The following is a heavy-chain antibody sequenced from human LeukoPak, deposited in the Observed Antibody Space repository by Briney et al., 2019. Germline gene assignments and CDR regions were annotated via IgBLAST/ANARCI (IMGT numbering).Heavy chain of an antibody. CDR1: GGSISSGSYY. Sequence: SETLSLTCTVSGGSISSGSYYWSWIRQPAGKGLEWIGRIYTSGSTNYNPSLKSRVTISVDTSKNQFSLRLSSVTAADTAVYYCAAVTRELLFDYWGQGTLVTVSS. J-gene: IGHJ4*02. CDR2: IYTSGST. D-gene: IGHD1-26*01. V-gene: IGHV4-61*02. CDR3: AAVTRELLFDY.